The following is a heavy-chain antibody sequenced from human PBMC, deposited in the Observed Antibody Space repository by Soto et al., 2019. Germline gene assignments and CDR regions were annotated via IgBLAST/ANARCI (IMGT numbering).Heavy chain of an antibody. V-gene: IGHV3-23*01. CDR2: ISGSGGST. CDR1: GFTFSSYA. D-gene: IGHD2-15*01. CDR3: AKDNPKLGYCSGGSCYFPFDY. Sequence: PGGSLRLSCAASGFTFSSYAMSWVRQAPGKGLEWVSAISGSGGSTYYADSVKARFTISRDNSKNTLYLQMNSLRAEDTAVYYCAKDNPKLGYCSGGSCYFPFDYWGQGTLVTVSS. J-gene: IGHJ4*02.